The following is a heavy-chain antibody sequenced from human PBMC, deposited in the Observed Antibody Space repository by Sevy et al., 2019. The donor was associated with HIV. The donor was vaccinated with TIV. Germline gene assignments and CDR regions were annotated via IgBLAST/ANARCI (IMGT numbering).Heavy chain of an antibody. CDR1: GFTFSSHG. CDR2: IWYDGSNK. Sequence: GGSLRLSCAASGFTFSSHGMHWVRQAPGKGLEWVAVIWYDGSNKYYADSVKGRFTISRDNSKGTLFLQINSLRAEDTAVYFCARDKDYSNYLPDYWGQGTLVTVSS. V-gene: IGHV3-33*01. CDR3: ARDKDYSNYLPDY. D-gene: IGHD4-4*01. J-gene: IGHJ4*02.